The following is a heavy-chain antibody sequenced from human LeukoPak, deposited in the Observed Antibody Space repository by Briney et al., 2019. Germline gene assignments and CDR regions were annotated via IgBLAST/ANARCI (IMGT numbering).Heavy chain of an antibody. Sequence: ASETVSCKASVYTFTSYGISWVRQPPAQGLEWMGWISAYNGNTNYAQTPQGRVTMTTDTSTSTAYMELRSLRSDDTAVYYCARDRATVTTDGLDYWGQGTLVTVSS. D-gene: IGHD4-17*01. V-gene: IGHV1-18*01. CDR3: ARDRATVTTDGLDY. J-gene: IGHJ4*02. CDR2: ISAYNGNT. CDR1: VYTFTSYG.